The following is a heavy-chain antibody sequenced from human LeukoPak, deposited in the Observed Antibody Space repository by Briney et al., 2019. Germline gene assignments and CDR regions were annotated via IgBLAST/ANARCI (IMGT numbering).Heavy chain of an antibody. CDR2: ISSSSSYI. V-gene: IGHV3-21*01. CDR3: AREFGYSSGHGDY. Sequence: GSLRLSCAASGFTFSSYSMNWVRQAPGKGLEWVSSISSSSSYIYYADSVKGRFTISRDNAKNSLYLQMNSLRAEDTAVYYCAREFGYSSGHGDYWGQGTLVTVSS. J-gene: IGHJ4*02. CDR1: GFTFSSYS. D-gene: IGHD6-19*01.